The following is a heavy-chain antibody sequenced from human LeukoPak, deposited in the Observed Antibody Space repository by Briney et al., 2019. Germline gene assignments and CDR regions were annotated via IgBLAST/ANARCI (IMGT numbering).Heavy chain of an antibody. D-gene: IGHD3-22*01. V-gene: IGHV4-38-2*02. CDR3: ARGAGRYYYDSSGLHAFDI. CDR1: GCSISSGYY. CDR2: IYHSGST. J-gene: IGHJ3*02. Sequence: SETLSLTCTVSGCSISSGYYWGWIRQPRGKGLEWIGSIYHSGSTYYNPSLKSRVTISVDTSKNQFSLKLSSVTAADTAVYYCARGAGRYYYDSSGLHAFDIWGQGTMVTVSS.